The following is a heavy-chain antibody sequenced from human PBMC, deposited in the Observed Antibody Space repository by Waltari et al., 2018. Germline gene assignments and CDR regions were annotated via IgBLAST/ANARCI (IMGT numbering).Heavy chain of an antibody. CDR2: FDPERRDT. D-gene: IGHD2-15*01. CDR3: ATDWGYCSDDSCYVGERGDY. CDR1: GSRPPYLS. V-gene: IGHV1-24*01. Sequence: VQLIQSGAAVKKPGASVRLPCKVSGSRPPYLSIPSVGKPPGKGLEWMGGFDPERRDTTYAQRFQGRVTMTEDTSTDTAYMELRSLTSDDTAVFYCATDWGYCSDDSCYVGERGDYWGQGTLVTVSS. J-gene: IGHJ4*02.